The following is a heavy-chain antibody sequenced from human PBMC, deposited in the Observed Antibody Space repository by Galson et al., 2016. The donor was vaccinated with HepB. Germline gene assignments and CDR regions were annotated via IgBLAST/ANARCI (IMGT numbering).Heavy chain of an antibody. J-gene: IGHJ4*02. CDR1: GGTFRNYA. CDR3: ARWAGFAKDLWSGPFDY. V-gene: IGHV1-69*13. D-gene: IGHD3-10*01. Sequence: SVKVSCKASGGTFRNYAISWVRQAPGQGLEWMGWIIPMFVKAKYAEKFQGRVTITADESTSTGYMELRSLRSEDTAVYYCARWAGFAKDLWSGPFDYWGQGTLVTVS. CDR2: IIPMFVKA.